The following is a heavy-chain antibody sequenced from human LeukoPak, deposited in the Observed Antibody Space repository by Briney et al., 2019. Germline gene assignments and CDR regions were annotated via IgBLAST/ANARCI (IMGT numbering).Heavy chain of an antibody. V-gene: IGHV3-21*01. CDR1: GFTFSSYS. CDR3: ARGTGKTKAFDI. CDR2: ISSSSNYL. J-gene: IGHJ3*02. Sequence: GGSLRLSCAASGFTFSSYSVNWVRQAPGKGLEWASSISSSSNYLYYADSVKGRFTISRDNTKNSVSLQMKSLRVEDAAVYYCARGTGKTKAFDIWGQGTMVTVSS. D-gene: IGHD1/OR15-1a*01.